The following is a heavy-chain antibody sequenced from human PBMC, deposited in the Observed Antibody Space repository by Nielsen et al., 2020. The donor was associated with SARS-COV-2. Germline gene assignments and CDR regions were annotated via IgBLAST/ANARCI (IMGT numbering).Heavy chain of an antibody. CDR2: IYYSGIT. CDR1: GGSISTSPYY. J-gene: IGHJ2*01. Sequence: SETLSLTCTVSGGSISTSPYYWDWIRQPPGKGLEWIGSIYYSGITFYSPSLKSRVTISVDTSKNQFSLKLSSVTAADTAVYYCSMHYGQWYFDLWGRGTLVTVSS. V-gene: IGHV4-39*01. D-gene: IGHD4-17*01. CDR3: SMHYGQWYFDL.